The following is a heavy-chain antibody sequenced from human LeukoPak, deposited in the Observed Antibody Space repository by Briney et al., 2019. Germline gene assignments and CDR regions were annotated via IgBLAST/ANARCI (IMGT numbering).Heavy chain of an antibody. V-gene: IGHV4-59*01. J-gene: IGHJ6*03. Sequence: SETLSLTCTVSGGSINSYYWNWIRQPPGKGLEWIGYIYYSGGTNYNPSLKSRVTIAVDTSKNQFSLKLSSVTAADTAVYYCARRAAAVGTDYMDVWGKGTTVTASS. D-gene: IGHD6-13*01. CDR2: IYYSGGT. CDR3: ARRAAAVGTDYMDV. CDR1: GGSINSYY.